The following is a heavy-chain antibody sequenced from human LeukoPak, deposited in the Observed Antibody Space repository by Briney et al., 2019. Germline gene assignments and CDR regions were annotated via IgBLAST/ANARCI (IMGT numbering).Heavy chain of an antibody. CDR1: GFTFSSYA. CDR3: AAANGMDV. CDR2: ISYDGSNK. J-gene: IGHJ6*04. D-gene: IGHD5-18*01. Sequence: GRSLRLSCAASGFTFSSYAMHCVRQAPGKGLEWVAVISYDGSNKYYADSVKGRFTISRDNSKNTLYLQMNSLRAEDTAVYYCAAANGMDVWGKGTTVTVSS. V-gene: IGHV3-30*04.